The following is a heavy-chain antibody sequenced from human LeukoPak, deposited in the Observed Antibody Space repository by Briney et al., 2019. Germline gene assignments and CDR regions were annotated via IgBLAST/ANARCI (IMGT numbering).Heavy chain of an antibody. CDR2: INHSGST. CDR1: GGSFSGYY. Sequence: SETLSLTCAVYGGSFSGYYWSWIRQPPGKGLEWIGEINHSGSTNYNPSLKSRVTISVDTSKNQFSLKLSSVTAADTAVYYCATHPILTGRHGYYYYYGMDVWGQGTTVTVSS. D-gene: IGHD3-9*01. V-gene: IGHV4-34*01. CDR3: ATHPILTGRHGYYYYYGMDV. J-gene: IGHJ6*02.